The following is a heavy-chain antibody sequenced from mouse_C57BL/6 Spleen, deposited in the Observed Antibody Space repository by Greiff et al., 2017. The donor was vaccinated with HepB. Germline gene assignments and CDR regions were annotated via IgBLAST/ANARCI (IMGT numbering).Heavy chain of an antibody. Sequence: EVKLQESGPELVKPGASVKISCKASGYSFTDYNMNWVKQSNGKSLEWIGVINPNYGTTSYNQKFKGKATLTVDQSSSTAYMQLNSLTSEDSAVYYCARKEAYYSNYYAMDYWGQGTSVTVSS. J-gene: IGHJ4*01. D-gene: IGHD2-5*01. CDR3: ARKEAYYSNYYAMDY. CDR2: INPNYGTT. V-gene: IGHV1-39*01. CDR1: GYSFTDYN.